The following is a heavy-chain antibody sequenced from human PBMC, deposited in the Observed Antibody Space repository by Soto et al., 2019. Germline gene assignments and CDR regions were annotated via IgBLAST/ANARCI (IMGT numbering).Heavy chain of an antibody. CDR1: GFTFSSYA. CDR2: ISGSGGST. CDR3: AKVLSYCSGGSCYSGASEYFQH. Sequence: GWSLRLSCAASGFTFSSYAMSWVRQAPGKXLEWVSAISGSGGSTYYADSVKGRFTISRDKSKNTLYLQMNSLRAEDTAVYYCAKVLSYCSGGSCYSGASEYFQHWGQGTLVTVSS. V-gene: IGHV3-23*01. D-gene: IGHD2-15*01. J-gene: IGHJ1*01.